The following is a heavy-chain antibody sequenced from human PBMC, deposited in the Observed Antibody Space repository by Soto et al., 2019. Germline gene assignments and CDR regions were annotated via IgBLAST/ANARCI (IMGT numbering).Heavy chain of an antibody. D-gene: IGHD2-8*01. CDR2: LKGDGSNT. CDR1: GFTFSDYW. Sequence: EVQLVESGGGLVQPGGSLRLSCATSGFTFSDYWMHWVRQAPGKGLVWVSRLKGDGSNTNYADSVKGRFTISRDNAKNTLYLQMTSLRAEDTAVYYCARGLMGYYGLDVWGPGTTVTVSS. CDR3: ARGLMGYYGLDV. V-gene: IGHV3-74*01. J-gene: IGHJ6*02.